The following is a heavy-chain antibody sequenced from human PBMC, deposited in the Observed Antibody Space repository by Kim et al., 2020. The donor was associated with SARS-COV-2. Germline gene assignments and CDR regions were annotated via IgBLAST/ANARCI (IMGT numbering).Heavy chain of an antibody. Sequence: ADSVKGRLTISRDNAKNSLFLQMNGLRAEDTAVYYCAREYSGYDFAAFDVWGQGAQVTVSS. CDR3: AREYSGYDFAAFDV. V-gene: IGHV3-48*03. D-gene: IGHD5-12*01. J-gene: IGHJ3*01.